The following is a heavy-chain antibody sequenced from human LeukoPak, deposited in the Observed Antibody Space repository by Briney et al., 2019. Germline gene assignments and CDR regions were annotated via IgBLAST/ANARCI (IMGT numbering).Heavy chain of an antibody. J-gene: IGHJ4*02. V-gene: IGHV3-30-3*01. CDR3: ARDLVRTPIVVVITSYYFDY. CDR2: ISYDGSNK. Sequence: GRSLRLSCAASGFTFSIYAMHWVRQAPGKGLEWVAVISYDGSNKYYADSVKGRFTISRDNSKNTLYLQMNSLRAEDTAVYYCARDLVRTPIVVVITSYYFDYWGQGTLVTVSS. CDR1: GFTFSIYA. D-gene: IGHD3-22*01.